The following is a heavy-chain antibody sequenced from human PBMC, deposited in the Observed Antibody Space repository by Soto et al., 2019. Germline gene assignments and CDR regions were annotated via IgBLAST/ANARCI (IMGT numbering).Heavy chain of an antibody. CDR3: AREYYYGSGPWY. D-gene: IGHD3-10*01. J-gene: IGHJ4*02. CDR2: IYFSGTT. Sequence: SETLSLSCTVSGGSISSYYWSWIRQPPGKGLEWIGYIYFSGTTNYNPSLKSRVTISVDTSKTQFSLKLSSVTAADTAVYYCAREYYYGSGPWYCGQGTLVTVSS. V-gene: IGHV4-59*12. CDR1: GGSISSYY.